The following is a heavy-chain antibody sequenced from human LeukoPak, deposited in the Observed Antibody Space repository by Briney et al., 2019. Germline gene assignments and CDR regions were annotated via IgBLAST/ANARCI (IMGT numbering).Heavy chain of an antibody. D-gene: IGHD6-13*01. CDR2: IYYSGST. V-gene: IGHV4-59*01. Sequence: SETLSLTCTVSGGSISSYYGSWFRQPPGKGLEWIGYIYYSGSTNYNPSLKSRVAISVDTSKNQFSLKLSSVTAADTAVYYCARDLGPRVFDYWGQGTLVTVSS. CDR3: ARDLGPRVFDY. CDR1: GGSISSYY. J-gene: IGHJ4*02.